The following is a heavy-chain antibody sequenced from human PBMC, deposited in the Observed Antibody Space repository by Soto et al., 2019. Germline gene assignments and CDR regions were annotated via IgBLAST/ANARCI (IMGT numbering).Heavy chain of an antibody. D-gene: IGHD2-2*01. J-gene: IGHJ4*02. CDR2: ISYDGSNK. Sequence: GGSLRLSCATSGFTFSSSGMHWVRQAPGKGLEWVAVISYDGSNKYYADSVKGRFTISRDNSKNTLYLQMNSLRAEDTAVYYCARDTPDIVVVPAAGIFDYWGRGTLVTVSS. CDR3: ARDTPDIVVVPAAGIFDY. V-gene: IGHV3-30*19. CDR1: GFTFSSSG.